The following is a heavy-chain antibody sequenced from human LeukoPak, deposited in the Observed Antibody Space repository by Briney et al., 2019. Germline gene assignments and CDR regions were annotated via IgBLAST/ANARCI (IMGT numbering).Heavy chain of an antibody. Sequence: SETLSLTCAVYGGSFSGYYWSWIRQPPGKGLEWIGSIYYSGSTYYNPSLKSRVTISVDTSKNQFSLKLSSVTAADTAVYYCASNAAAIGYYYHYGMDVWGQGTTVTVSS. CDR1: GGSFSGYY. D-gene: IGHD2-2*01. CDR3: ASNAAAIGYYYHYGMDV. V-gene: IGHV4-34*01. J-gene: IGHJ6*02. CDR2: IYYSGST.